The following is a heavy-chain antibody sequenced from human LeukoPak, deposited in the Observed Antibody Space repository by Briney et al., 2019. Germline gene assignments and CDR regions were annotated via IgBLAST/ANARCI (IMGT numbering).Heavy chain of an antibody. D-gene: IGHD4/OR15-4a*01. CDR1: GGSISSGRYY. CDR2: IYTSGST. V-gene: IGHV4-61*02. J-gene: IGHJ5*02. CDR3: AREGASFDP. Sequence: SQTLSLTCTVSGGSISSGRYYWRWLRQPAGKGLEWIGRIYTSGSTNYNPSLKSRVHISVDTSKNQFSLKLSSVTAADTAVYYCAREGASFDPWGQGTLVTVSS.